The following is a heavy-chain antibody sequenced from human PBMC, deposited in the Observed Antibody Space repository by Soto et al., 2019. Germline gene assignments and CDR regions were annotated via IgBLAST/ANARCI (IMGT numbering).Heavy chain of an antibody. CDR3: ARLAGLRPPGAFDI. V-gene: IGHV3-21*01. D-gene: IGHD3-10*01. Sequence: GGSLRLSCAASGFTFSSYSMNWVRQAPGKGLEWVSSISSSSSYIYYADSVKGRFTISRDNAKNSLYLQMNRLRAEDTAVYYCARLAGLRPPGAFDIWGQGTMVTVSS. CDR1: GFTFSSYS. J-gene: IGHJ3*02. CDR2: ISSSSSYI.